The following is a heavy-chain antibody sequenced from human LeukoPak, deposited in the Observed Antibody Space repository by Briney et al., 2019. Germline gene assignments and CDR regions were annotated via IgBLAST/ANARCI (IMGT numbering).Heavy chain of an antibody. CDR2: ISPNSGGT. J-gene: IGHJ4*02. CDR1: GYTFTGYY. Sequence: ASVKVSCKASGYTFTGYYMHWVRQAPGQGLEWMGWISPNSGGTNYAQKFQGRVTMTRDTSISTAYMELSRLRSDDTAVYYCARDQDPYYDFWSGYQTDWGQGTLVTVSS. V-gene: IGHV1-2*02. D-gene: IGHD3-3*01. CDR3: ARDQDPYYDFWSGYQTD.